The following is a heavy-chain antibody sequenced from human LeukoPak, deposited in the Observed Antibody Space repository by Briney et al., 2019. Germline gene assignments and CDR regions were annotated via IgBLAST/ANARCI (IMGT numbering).Heavy chain of an antibody. D-gene: IGHD3-10*01. CDR2: ISYDGSNK. CDR3: ARGGFGEFGFDY. Sequence: GGSLRLSCAASGFTFSSYAMHWVRQAPGKGLEWVAVISYDGSNKYYADSVKGRFTISRDNSKNTLYLQMNSLRAEDTAVYYCARGGFGEFGFDYWGQGTLVTVSS. CDR1: GFTFSSYA. J-gene: IGHJ4*02. V-gene: IGHV3-30-3*01.